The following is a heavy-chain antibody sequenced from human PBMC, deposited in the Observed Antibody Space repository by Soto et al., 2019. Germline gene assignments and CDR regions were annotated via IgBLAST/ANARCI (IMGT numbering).Heavy chain of an antibody. Sequence: NPSETLSLTCTVSGGSISSGDYYWSWIRQPPGKGLEWIGSIFYSGSTYYNPSLKSRVTISVDTSKNQFSLKLTSVTAADTAVYYCACIFSGGYSYGFDYYGLDVWGQGTTVTVSS. CDR1: GGSISSGDYY. V-gene: IGHV4-39*01. J-gene: IGHJ6*02. CDR3: ACIFSGGYSYGFDYYGLDV. CDR2: IFYSGST. D-gene: IGHD5-18*01.